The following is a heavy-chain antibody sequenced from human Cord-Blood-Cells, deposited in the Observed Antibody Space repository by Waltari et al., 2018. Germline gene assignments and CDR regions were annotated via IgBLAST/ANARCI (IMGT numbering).Heavy chain of an antibody. D-gene: IGHD6-13*01. J-gene: IGHJ4*02. CDR2: ISSSGSTI. CDR3: AREGIAAAGTFDY. CDR1: GFPFSSYE. Sequence: EVQLVESGGGLVQPGGSLRLSWAASGFPFSSYEMNWVRQAPGKGLEWVSYISSSGSTIYYADSVKGRFTISRDNAKNSLYLQMNSLRAEDTAVYYCAREGIAAAGTFDYWGQGTLVTVSS. V-gene: IGHV3-48*03.